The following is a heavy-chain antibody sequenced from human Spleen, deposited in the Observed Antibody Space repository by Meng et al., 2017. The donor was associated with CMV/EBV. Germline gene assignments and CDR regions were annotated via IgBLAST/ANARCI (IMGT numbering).Heavy chain of an antibody. D-gene: IGHD3-10*01. V-gene: IGHV3-21*04. Sequence: GESLKISCAASGFTFSSYSMNWVRQAPGKGLEWVSSISSSSSYIYYADSVKGRFTISRDNAKNSPYLQMNSLRAEDTAVYYCARDDSYAPGSSWGQGTLVTVSS. CDR2: ISSSSSYI. CDR1: GFTFSSYS. J-gene: IGHJ4*02. CDR3: ARDDSYAPGSS.